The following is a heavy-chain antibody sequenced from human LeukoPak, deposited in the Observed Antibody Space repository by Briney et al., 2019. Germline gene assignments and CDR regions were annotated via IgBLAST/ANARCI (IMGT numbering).Heavy chain of an antibody. CDR2: IYYSGST. D-gene: IGHD3-22*01. CDR1: GVSISSSSYY. J-gene: IGHJ4*02. V-gene: IGHV4-39*07. CDR3: ARVEITYYYDRTLD. Sequence: SETLSLTCTVSGVSISSSSYYWGWIRQPPGKGLEWIGSIYYSGSTYYTPSLKSRFTISVDTSKNQFSLKLSSVTAADTAVYYCARVEITYYYDRTLDWGQGTLVTVSS.